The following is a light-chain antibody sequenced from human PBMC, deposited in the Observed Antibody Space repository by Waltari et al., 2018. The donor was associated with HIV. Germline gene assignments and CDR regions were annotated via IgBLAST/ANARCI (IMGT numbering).Light chain of an antibody. CDR3: SSYAGSNNYVV. J-gene: IGLJ2*01. CDR1: SSDVGGYNY. V-gene: IGLV2-8*01. CDR2: EVT. Sequence: QSALTQPPSASGSPGQPVTIACTGTSSDVGGYNYVSWYQQSPGKAPKLMIYEVTKRPSGVPDRFSGSKSGNTVSLTVSGLQAEDEADYYCSSYAGSNNYVVFGGGTRLTVL.